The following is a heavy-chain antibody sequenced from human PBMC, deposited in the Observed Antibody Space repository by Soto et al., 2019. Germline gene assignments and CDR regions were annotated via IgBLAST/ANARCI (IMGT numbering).Heavy chain of an antibody. Sequence: QVQLVQSGAAVKKPGSSVKVSCKASGGTFSSYTISWVRQAPGQGLEWMGRIIPILGIANYAQKFQGRVTITADKSTSTAYMELSSLRSEDTAVYYCARDLDSSGWDAWGQGTLVTVSS. V-gene: IGHV1-69*08. D-gene: IGHD6-19*01. CDR2: IIPILGIA. J-gene: IGHJ4*02. CDR1: GGTFSSYT. CDR3: ARDLDSSGWDA.